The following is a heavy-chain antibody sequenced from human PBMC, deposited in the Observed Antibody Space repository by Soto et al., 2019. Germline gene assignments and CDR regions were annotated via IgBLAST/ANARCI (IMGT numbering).Heavy chain of an antibody. J-gene: IGHJ5*02. V-gene: IGHV4-34*01. Sequence: QVQLQQWGAGLLKPSETLSLTCAVYGGSFSGYNWSWIRQPPGKGLEWIGEINHSGGTNYNPSLKSRVTISVDKSKNQFSLKMSSVTAADTALYYCARGIGGSGDYSNYGFDPWGQGTLVTVSS. CDR2: INHSGGT. D-gene: IGHD4-4*01. CDR1: GGSFSGYN. CDR3: ARGIGGSGDYSNYGFDP.